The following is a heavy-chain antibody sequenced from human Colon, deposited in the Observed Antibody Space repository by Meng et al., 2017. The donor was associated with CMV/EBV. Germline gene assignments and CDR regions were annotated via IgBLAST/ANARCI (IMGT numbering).Heavy chain of an antibody. D-gene: IGHD3/OR15-3a*01. CDR2: MKPNSGDT. V-gene: IGHV1-8*01. CDR3: ARGIPDF. CDR1: GYTFTSNA. Sequence: SVMVSCNASGYTFTSNAINWVRQATGQGLECMGWMKPNSGDTGYAPNFQGRITMTRNTSINTAYMELRSLTNEDTAIYYCARGIPDFWGQGTLVTVSS. J-gene: IGHJ4*02.